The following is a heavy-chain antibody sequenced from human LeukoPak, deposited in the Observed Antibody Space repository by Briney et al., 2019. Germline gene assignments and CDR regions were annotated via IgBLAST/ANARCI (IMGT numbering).Heavy chain of an antibody. V-gene: IGHV3-11*05. Sequence: GGSLRLSCAASGFTFSDYYMSWIRQAPGKGLEWVSYISSSSSYTNYADSVKGRFTISRDNAKNSLYLQMNSLRAEDTAVYYCAREARCYYDSSGYYASDYWGQGTLVTVSS. CDR2: ISSSSSYT. D-gene: IGHD3-22*01. CDR3: AREARCYYDSSGYYASDY. J-gene: IGHJ4*02. CDR1: GFTFSDYY.